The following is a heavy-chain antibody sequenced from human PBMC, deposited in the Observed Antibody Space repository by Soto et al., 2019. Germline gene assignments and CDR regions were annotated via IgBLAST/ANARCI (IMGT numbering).Heavy chain of an antibody. Sequence: SETLSLTCTVSGGSISSYYWSWIRQPPGKGLEWIGYIYYSGSTNYNPSLKSRVTISVDTSKNQFSLKLSSVTAADTAVYYCARGGYFDWPLSYYFDYWGQGTLVTSPQ. J-gene: IGHJ4*02. D-gene: IGHD3-9*01. CDR2: IYYSGST. CDR3: ARGGYFDWPLSYYFDY. CDR1: GGSISSYY. V-gene: IGHV4-59*01.